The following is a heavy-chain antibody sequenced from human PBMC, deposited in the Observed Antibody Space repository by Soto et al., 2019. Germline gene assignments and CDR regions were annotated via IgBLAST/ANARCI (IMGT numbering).Heavy chain of an antibody. CDR1: GGSISSGGYY. V-gene: IGHV4-31*03. J-gene: IGHJ4*02. Sequence: SETLSLTCTVSGGSISSGGYYWSWIRQHPGKGLEWIGYIYYSGSTYYNPSLKSRVTISVDTSKNQFSLKLSSVTAADTAVYYCARVLAEWLLVDYWGQGTLVTVSS. CDR3: ARVLAEWLLVDY. CDR2: IYYSGST. D-gene: IGHD3-3*01.